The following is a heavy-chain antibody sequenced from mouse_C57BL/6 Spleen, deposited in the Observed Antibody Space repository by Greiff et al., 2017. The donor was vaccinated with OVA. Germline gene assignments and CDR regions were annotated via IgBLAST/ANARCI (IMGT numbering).Heavy chain of an antibody. V-gene: IGHV5-4*03. Sequence: EVKVVESGGGLVKPGGSLKLSCAASGFTFSSYAMSWVRQTPEKRLEWVATISDGGSYTYYPDNVKGRFTISRDNAKNNRYLQMSHLKSEDTAMYYCARSPYYYGSTHYYAMDYWGQGTSVTVSS. CDR3: ARSPYYYGSTHYYAMDY. CDR1: GFTFSSYA. J-gene: IGHJ4*01. CDR2: ISDGGSYT. D-gene: IGHD1-1*01.